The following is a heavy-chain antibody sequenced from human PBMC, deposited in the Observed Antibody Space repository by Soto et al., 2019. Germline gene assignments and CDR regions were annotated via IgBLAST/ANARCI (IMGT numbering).Heavy chain of an antibody. CDR1: GGTFSSYT. V-gene: IGHV1-69*02. Sequence: QVQLVQSGAEVKKPGSSVKVSCKASGGTFSSYTISWVRQAPGQGLEWMGRIIPILGIPNYAQKFQGRVTSTADKSTSTAYMELSSLRSEDTAVYYCARFRGSYGMDVWGQGTTVTFSS. D-gene: IGHD3-10*01. CDR3: ARFRGSYGMDV. J-gene: IGHJ6*02. CDR2: IIPILGIP.